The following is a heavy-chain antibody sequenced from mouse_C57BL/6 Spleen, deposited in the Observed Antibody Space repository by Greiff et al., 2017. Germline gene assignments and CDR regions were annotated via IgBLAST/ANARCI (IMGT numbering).Heavy chain of an antibody. D-gene: IGHD2-4*01. CDR1: GFSLTSYG. CDR3: AKGHADYDYDEVYYFDY. V-gene: IGHV2-4*01. CDR2: LWSGGST. J-gene: IGHJ2*01. Sequence: QVQLQQSGPGLVQPSQSLSITCTVSGFSLTSYGVHWVRQPPGKGLEWLGVLWSGGSTDYTAAFISRLSISKDNSKSQVFFKMNSLQADDTAIYYCAKGHADYDYDEVYYFDYWGQGTTLTVSS.